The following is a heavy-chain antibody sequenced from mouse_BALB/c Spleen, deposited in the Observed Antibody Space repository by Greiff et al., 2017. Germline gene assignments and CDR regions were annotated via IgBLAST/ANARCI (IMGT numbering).Heavy chain of an antibody. Sequence: EVKLQQTGPELVKPGASVKISCKASGYSFTDYIMLWVKQSHGKSLEWIGNINPYYGSTSYNLKFKGKATLTVDKSSSTAYMQLNSLTSEDSAVYYCARSNYGSNLYAMDYWGQGTSVTVSS. CDR1: GYSFTDYI. CDR2: INPYYGST. J-gene: IGHJ4*01. CDR3: ARSNYGSNLYAMDY. V-gene: IGHV1-39*01. D-gene: IGHD1-1*01.